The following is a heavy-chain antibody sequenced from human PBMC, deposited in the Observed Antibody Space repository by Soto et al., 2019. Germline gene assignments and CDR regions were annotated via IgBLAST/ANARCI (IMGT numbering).Heavy chain of an antibody. CDR2: ISYDGSYK. Sequence: QVQLVDSGGGVVQPGRSLTLSCAASGFTFSGYGMHWVRQAPGKGLEWVAVISYDGSYKYYADSVKGRFTISRDNSKNTLYLQMNCLRAEDTAVYYCAKWSGGFDYWGQGTLVTVSS. V-gene: IGHV3-30*18. J-gene: IGHJ4*02. CDR3: AKWSGGFDY. CDR1: GFTFSGYG.